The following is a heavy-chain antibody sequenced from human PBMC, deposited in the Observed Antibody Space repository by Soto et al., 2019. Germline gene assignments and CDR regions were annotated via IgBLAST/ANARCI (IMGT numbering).Heavy chain of an antibody. CDR2: INPSGGST. CDR3: ARFSTGGLGSRDNSSSSNYYYYGMDV. Sequence: ASVKVSCKASGYTFTSYYMHWVRQAPGQGLEWMGIINPSGGSTSYAQKFQGRATMTRDTSTSTVYMELSSLRSEDTAVYYCARFSTGGLGSRDNSSSSNYYYYGMDVWGQGTTVTVSS. CDR1: GYTFTSYY. J-gene: IGHJ6*02. V-gene: IGHV1-46*01. D-gene: IGHD6-13*01.